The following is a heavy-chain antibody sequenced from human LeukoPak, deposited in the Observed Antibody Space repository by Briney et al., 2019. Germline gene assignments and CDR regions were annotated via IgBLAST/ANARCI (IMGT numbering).Heavy chain of an antibody. V-gene: IGHV3-21*01. CDR2: IRGDLRYI. CDR1: GFPFSRYS. D-gene: IGHD2/OR15-2a*01. J-gene: IGHJ1*01. CDR3: TKTDGLKYFFPH. Sequence: GESLRLSCAASGFPFSRYSMNWVRQAPGKGLEWVSSIRGDLRYISYADSVKGRFTISRDNAKTSVFLQMNSLRAEDTAVYYCTKTDGLKYFFPHWGQGTLVTVPS.